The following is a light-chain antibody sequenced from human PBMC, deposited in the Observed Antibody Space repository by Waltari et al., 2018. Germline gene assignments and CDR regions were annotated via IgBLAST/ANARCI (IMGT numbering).Light chain of an antibody. J-gene: IGKJ1*01. CDR3: QHFNNWPPWA. CDR1: QSIGRD. V-gene: IGKV3-15*01. Sequence: EILMTQSPATLSVSPGERATLSCRARQSIGRDLAWYQQRPGQAPRVLIYSATVRTTGVPARLRASGSGTEFTLTISSLQSEDVAVYYCQHFNNWPPWAFGQGTKVEIK. CDR2: SAT.